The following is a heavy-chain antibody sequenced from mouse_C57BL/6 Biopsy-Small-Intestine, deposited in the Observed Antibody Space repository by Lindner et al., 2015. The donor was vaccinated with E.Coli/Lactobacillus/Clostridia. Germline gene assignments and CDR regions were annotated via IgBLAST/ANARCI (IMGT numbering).Heavy chain of an antibody. CDR3: ARAQNDYDWESYRHYYDY. CDR2: MNPNTGGT. V-gene: IGHV1-18*01. J-gene: IGHJ4*01. D-gene: IGHD2-4*01. CDR1: GYSFVHYY. Sequence: SVKVSCKASGYSFVHYYMHWVRQAPGQGLEWLGRMNPNTGGTNYAQKFQGRVTMTRDTSISTAYMELTSLRSDDTAVYYCARAQNDYDWESYRHYYDYWGQGSLVTVSS.